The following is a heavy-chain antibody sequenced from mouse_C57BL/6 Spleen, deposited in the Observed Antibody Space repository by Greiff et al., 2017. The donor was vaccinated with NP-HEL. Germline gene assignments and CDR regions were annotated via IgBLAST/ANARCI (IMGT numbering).Heavy chain of an antibody. D-gene: IGHD1-1*01. V-gene: IGHV5-9-1*02. J-gene: IGHJ4*01. CDR1: GFTFSSYA. CDR3: TRENYYYGSRDYAMDY. CDR2: ISSGGDYI. Sequence: EVQGVESGEGLVKPGGSLKLSCAASGFTFSSYAMSWVRQTPEKRLEWVAYISSGGDYIYYADTVKGRFTISRDNARNTLYLQMSSLKSEDTAMYYCTRENYYYGSRDYAMDYWGQGTSVTVSS.